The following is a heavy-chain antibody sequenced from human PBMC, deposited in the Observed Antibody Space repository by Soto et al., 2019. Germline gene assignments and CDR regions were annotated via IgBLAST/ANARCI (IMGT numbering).Heavy chain of an antibody. Sequence: PETLSLTCTVSGGSISSYYWSWIRQPPGKGLEWIGYIYYSGSTNYNPSLKSRVTISVDTSKNQFSLKLSSVTAADTAVYYCARVGTGRDGYHQAPGVFDYWGQGTLVTVS. CDR1: GGSISSYY. D-gene: IGHD3-9*01. CDR3: ARVGTGRDGYHQAPGVFDY. CDR2: IYYSGST. V-gene: IGHV4-59*01. J-gene: IGHJ4*02.